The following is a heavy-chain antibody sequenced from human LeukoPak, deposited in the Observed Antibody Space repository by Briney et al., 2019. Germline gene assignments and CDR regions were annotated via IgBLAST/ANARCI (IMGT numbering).Heavy chain of an antibody. Sequence: SETLSLTCTVSGGSISSYYWSWIRQPPGKGLEWIGYIYYSGSTNYNPSLKSRVTISVDTSKNQFPLKLSSVTAADTAVYYCARDLRGGWHFDLWGRGTLVTVSS. CDR1: GGSISSYY. CDR3: ARDLRGGWHFDL. V-gene: IGHV4-59*01. CDR2: IYYSGST. D-gene: IGHD3-10*01. J-gene: IGHJ2*01.